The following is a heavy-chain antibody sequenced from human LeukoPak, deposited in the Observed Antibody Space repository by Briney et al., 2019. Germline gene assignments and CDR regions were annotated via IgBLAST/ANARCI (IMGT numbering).Heavy chain of an antibody. D-gene: IGHD3-9*01. Sequence: GGSLRLSCTASGFTFGDYAMSWVRQAPGKGLEWVGFIRSKAYGGTTEYAASVKGRFTISRDDSKSIAYLQMNSLKTEDTAVYYCTRDGSEDPLTGYYTYWGQGTLVTVSS. CDR1: GFTFGDYA. V-gene: IGHV3-49*04. CDR2: IRSKAYGGTT. CDR3: TRDGSEDPLTGYYTY. J-gene: IGHJ4*02.